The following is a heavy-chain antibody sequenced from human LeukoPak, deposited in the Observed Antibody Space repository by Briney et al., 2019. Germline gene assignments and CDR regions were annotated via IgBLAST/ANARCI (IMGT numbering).Heavy chain of an antibody. V-gene: IGHV3-7*01. CDR2: IKQDGSEK. CDR3: ARDHPMVRGAPRRDCFDY. J-gene: IGHJ4*02. D-gene: IGHD3-10*01. CDR1: RFTFSNYW. Sequence: PGGSLRLSCVVSRFTFSNYWMSWVRQAPGKGLEWVANIKQDGSEKYYVDSVKGRFTISRDNAKNSLYLQMNSLRAEDTAVYYCARDHPMVRGAPRRDCFDYWGQGTLVTVSS.